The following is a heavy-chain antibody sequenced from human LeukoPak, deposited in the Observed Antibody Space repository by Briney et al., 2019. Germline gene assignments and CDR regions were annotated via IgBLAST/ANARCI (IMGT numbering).Heavy chain of an antibody. J-gene: IGHJ4*02. CDR1: GFTFSSYS. CDR2: ISSSSSTI. D-gene: IGHD3-9*01. CDR3: ARTNRSDDILTGYSLDYFDY. Sequence: GGSLRLSCAASGFTFSSYSMNWVRQAPGKGLEWVSFISSSSSTIYYADSVKGRFTISRDNAKNSLYLQMNSLRAEDTAVYYCARTNRSDDILTGYSLDYFDYWGQGTLVTVSS. V-gene: IGHV3-48*04.